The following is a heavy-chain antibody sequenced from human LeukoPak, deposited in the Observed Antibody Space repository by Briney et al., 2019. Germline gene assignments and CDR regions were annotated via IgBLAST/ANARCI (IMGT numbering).Heavy chain of an antibody. CDR1: GFTFSSYG. Sequence: GGSLRLSCAASGFTFSSYGMHWVRRAPGKGLEWVAVISYDGSNKYYADSVKGRFTISRDNSKNTLYLQMNSLRAEDTAVYYCAKDSHSQQLVTEYFDYWGQGTLVTVSS. D-gene: IGHD6-13*01. J-gene: IGHJ4*02. V-gene: IGHV3-30*18. CDR3: AKDSHSQQLVTEYFDY. CDR2: ISYDGSNK.